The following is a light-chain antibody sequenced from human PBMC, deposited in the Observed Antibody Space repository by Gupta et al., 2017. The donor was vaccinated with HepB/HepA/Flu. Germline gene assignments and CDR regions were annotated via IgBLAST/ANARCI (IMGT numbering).Light chain of an antibody. J-gene: IGKJ1*01. CDR1: QSISNW. V-gene: IGKV1-5*03. Sequence: DIQMTQSPSTLSASVGDRVTITCRASQSISNWLAWYQQKPGKAPNLLIYKASNLESGVPSRFSGSGSGTEFTLTISSLQPDDFATYYCQEYSSSSWTFGQGTKVEIK. CDR3: QEYSSSSWT. CDR2: KAS.